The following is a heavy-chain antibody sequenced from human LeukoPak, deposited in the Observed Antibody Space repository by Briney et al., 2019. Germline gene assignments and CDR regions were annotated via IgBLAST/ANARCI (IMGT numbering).Heavy chain of an antibody. V-gene: IGHV3-33*01. CDR2: IWYDGSNK. J-gene: IGHJ6*02. CDR3: ARDPPMTYYDFWSGPYGMDV. Sequence: PGGSLRLSCAASGFTFSSYSMHWVRQAPGKGLEWVAVIWYDGSNKYYADSVKGRFTISRDNSKNTLYLQMNSLRAEDTAVYYCARDPPMTYYDFWSGPYGMDVWGQGTTVTVPS. CDR1: GFTFSSYS. D-gene: IGHD3-3*01.